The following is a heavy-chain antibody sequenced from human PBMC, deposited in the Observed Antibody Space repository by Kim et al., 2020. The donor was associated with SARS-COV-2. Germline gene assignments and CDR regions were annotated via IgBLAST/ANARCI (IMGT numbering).Heavy chain of an antibody. CDR2: ISAYNGNT. CDR3: ARYLEVDIVVVPAASGGVVDP. J-gene: IGHJ5*02. D-gene: IGHD2-2*03. V-gene: IGHV1-18*04. CDR1: GYTFTSYG. Sequence: ASVKVSCKASGYTFTSYGISWVRQAPGQGLEWMGWISAYNGNTNYAQKLQGRVTMTTDTSTSTAYMELRSLRSDDTAVYYCARYLEVDIVVVPAASGGVVDPWGQGTLVTVSS.